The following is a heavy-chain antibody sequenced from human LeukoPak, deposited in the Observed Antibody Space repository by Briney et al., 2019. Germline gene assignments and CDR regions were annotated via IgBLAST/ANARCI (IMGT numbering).Heavy chain of an antibody. D-gene: IGHD2-2*01. J-gene: IGHJ4*02. Sequence: GGSLRLSCAASGFTFSSYGMHWVRRAPGKGLEWVAFIRYDGSNKYYADSVKGRFTISRDNSKNTLYLQMNSLRAEDTAVYYCAKANCSSTSCHRDYWGQGTLVTVSS. CDR2: IRYDGSNK. CDR3: AKANCSSTSCHRDY. V-gene: IGHV3-30*02. CDR1: GFTFSSYG.